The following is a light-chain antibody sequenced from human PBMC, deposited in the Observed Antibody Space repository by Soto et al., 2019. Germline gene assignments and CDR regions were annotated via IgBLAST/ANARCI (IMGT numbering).Light chain of an antibody. CDR2: KAS. CDR3: PQHRSYPVT. Sequence: IQMTQSPSTLSASVGDRVIITCRASQSVSSWLAWYQHKPGKAPNLLIYKASRLASGVPSRFSGCGSGTEFTHAISSLKPDDFATYYCPQHRSYPVTFGQGTRLKIK. V-gene: IGKV1-5*03. J-gene: IGKJ5*01. CDR1: QSVSSW.